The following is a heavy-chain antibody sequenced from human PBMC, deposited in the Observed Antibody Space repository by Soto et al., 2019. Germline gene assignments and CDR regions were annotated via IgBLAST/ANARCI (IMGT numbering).Heavy chain of an antibody. CDR2: ISGNGLNT. Sequence: EVHLLESGGGLVQPGGSLRLSCAASGFTFSNHGTTWVRQAPGKGLECVSGISGNGLNTYYADSVKGRFTISRDNSRNRMYLQMNSLRVEDAALYYCARRVDYGDFVLDFSGQGTMVTVSS. V-gene: IGHV3-23*01. CDR3: ARRVDYGDFVLDF. CDR1: GFTFSNHG. J-gene: IGHJ3*01. D-gene: IGHD4-17*01.